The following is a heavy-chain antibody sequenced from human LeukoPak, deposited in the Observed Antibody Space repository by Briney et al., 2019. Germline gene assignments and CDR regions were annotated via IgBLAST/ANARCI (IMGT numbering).Heavy chain of an antibody. CDR2: IRYDGSNK. CDR3: AKDRVVVNWRGAALDY. D-gene: IGHD2-15*01. J-gene: IGHJ4*02. Sequence: GGSLRLSCAASGFTFSSYGTHWVRQAPGKGLEWVAFIRYDGSNKYYADSVKGRFTISRDNSKNTLYLQMNSLRAEDTAVYYCAKDRVVVNWRGAALDYWGQGTLVTVSS. CDR1: GFTFSSYG. V-gene: IGHV3-30*02.